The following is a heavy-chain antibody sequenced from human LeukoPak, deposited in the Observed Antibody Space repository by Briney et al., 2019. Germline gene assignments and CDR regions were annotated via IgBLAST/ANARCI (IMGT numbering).Heavy chain of an antibody. Sequence: SETLSLTCGVYGGSFSGYYWSWIRQPPGKGLEWIGEINHSGSTNYNPSLKSRVSISADTSKNQFSLKLSSVTAADTAVYYCARILLWFGEVTHFDSWGQGTLVTVSS. CDR1: GGSFSGYY. D-gene: IGHD3-10*01. V-gene: IGHV4-34*01. J-gene: IGHJ4*02. CDR3: ARILLWFGEVTHFDS. CDR2: INHSGST.